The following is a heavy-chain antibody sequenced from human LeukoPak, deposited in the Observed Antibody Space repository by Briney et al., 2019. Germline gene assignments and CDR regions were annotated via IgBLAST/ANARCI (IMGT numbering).Heavy chain of an antibody. CDR1: GFTFSNFG. CDR3: AKEEYDYVWGSYRPCDC. J-gene: IGHJ4*02. Sequence: PGGSLRLSCAASGFTFSNFGMSWVRQAPGKGLEWVAFIRYDGSNKYYADSVKGRFTISRDNSKNTLYLQMNSLRAEDTAVYYCAKEEYDYVWGSYRPCDCWGQGTLVTVCS. V-gene: IGHV3-30*02. D-gene: IGHD3-16*02. CDR2: IRYDGSNK.